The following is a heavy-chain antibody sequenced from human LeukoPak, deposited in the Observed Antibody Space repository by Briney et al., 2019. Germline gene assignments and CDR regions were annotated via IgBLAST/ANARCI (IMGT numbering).Heavy chain of an antibody. J-gene: IGHJ4*02. D-gene: IGHD1-26*01. CDR1: GGTFSSYA. Sequence: GASVKVSCRASGGTFSSYAISWVRQAPGQGLEWMGGIIPIVGTANYAQKFQGRVTITADESTSTAYMELSSLRSEDTAVYYCAISDSGSYSSFDYWGQGTLVTVSS. CDR3: AISDSGSYSSFDY. CDR2: IIPIVGTA. V-gene: IGHV1-69*13.